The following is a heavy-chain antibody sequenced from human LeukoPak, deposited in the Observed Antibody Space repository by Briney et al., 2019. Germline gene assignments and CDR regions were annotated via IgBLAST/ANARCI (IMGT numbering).Heavy chain of an antibody. V-gene: IGHV3-48*01. Sequence: GGSLRLSCVVSGFTFSPYSMNWVRQAPGKGLEWVAYISGRTSTIYYADSVYGRFTISRDNAKNSLYLQMNSLRAEDTAVYYCARTTTGIAAAEFDYWGQGTLVTVSS. CDR1: GFTFSPYS. D-gene: IGHD6-13*01. J-gene: IGHJ4*02. CDR3: ARTTTGIAAAEFDY. CDR2: ISGRTSTI.